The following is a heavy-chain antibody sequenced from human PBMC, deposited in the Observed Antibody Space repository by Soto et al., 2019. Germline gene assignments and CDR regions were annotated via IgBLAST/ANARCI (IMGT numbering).Heavy chain of an antibody. J-gene: IGHJ6*02. V-gene: IGHV3-72*01. D-gene: IGHD3-10*02. CDR3: AMLGGFSGGSNDMDV. CDR1: GLIFSDYH. Sequence: EVQLVESGGGLVQPGGSLRLSCAASGLIFSDYHMDWVRQAPGKGLEWVGRIRRKANSYTTEYAVSVKGGLTISTGYLKTSLYLQLESLKTEDTAVYYFAMLGGFSGGSNDMDVWGQGTTVTVSS. CDR2: IRRKANSYTT.